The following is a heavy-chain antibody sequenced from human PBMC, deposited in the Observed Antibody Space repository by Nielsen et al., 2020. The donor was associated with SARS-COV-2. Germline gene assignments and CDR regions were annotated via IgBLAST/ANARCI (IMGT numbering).Heavy chain of an antibody. CDR2: ISYDGSNK. Sequence: GESLKISCAASGFTFSSYWMHWVRQAPGKGLEWVAVISYDGSNKYYADSVKGRFTISRDNSKNTLYLQMNSLRAEDTAVYYCAKPSSGSYWGYFEYWGQGTLVTVSS. CDR3: AKPSSGSYWGYFEY. J-gene: IGHJ4*02. V-gene: IGHV3-30*18. D-gene: IGHD1-26*01. CDR1: GFTFSSYW.